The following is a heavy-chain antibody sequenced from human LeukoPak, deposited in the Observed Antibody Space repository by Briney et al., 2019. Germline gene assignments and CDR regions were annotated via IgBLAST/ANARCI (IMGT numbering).Heavy chain of an antibody. CDR1: GYTFTSYG. J-gene: IGHJ4*02. V-gene: IGHV1-18*01. CDR3: ARIRRSGSWDNY. CDR2: ISAYNGNT. D-gene: IGHD5-12*01. Sequence: ASVKVSFKASGYTFTSYGISWVRQAPGQGLEWMGWISAYNGNTNYAQQLQGRVTMTTDTSTSTAYMELRSLRSDDTAVYYCARIRRSGSWDNYWGQGTLVTVSS.